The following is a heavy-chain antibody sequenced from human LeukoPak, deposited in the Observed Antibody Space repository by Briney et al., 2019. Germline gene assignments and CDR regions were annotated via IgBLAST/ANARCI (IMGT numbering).Heavy chain of an antibody. Sequence: PGGSLRLSCVASGFTFSMYWMAWVRQVPGKGLEWVASVKQDGSEKSYVGSVKGRLTISRDNAKNLLYLQMNSLRAEDTAVYYCANLVVPAAKGNNYWGQGTLVTVSS. CDR3: ANLVVPAAKGNNY. CDR2: VKQDGSEK. V-gene: IGHV3-7*01. J-gene: IGHJ4*02. D-gene: IGHD2-2*01. CDR1: GFTFSMYW.